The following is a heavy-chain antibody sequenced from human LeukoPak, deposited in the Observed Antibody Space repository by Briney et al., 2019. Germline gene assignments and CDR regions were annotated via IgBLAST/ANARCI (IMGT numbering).Heavy chain of an antibody. CDR3: VGAVGGWANWDCDL. CDR1: GFTFSSYS. Sequence: PGGSMRLSCSASGFTFSSYSIHWVRPAPGKVLEYVSAISSNGGSTYYAASVKGRFTISRDTPKHTTYHQTSSLMAEDTSVSSCVGAVGGWANWDCDLWGRGTGVSVS. V-gene: IGHV3-64D*08. D-gene: IGHD1-26*01. CDR2: ISSNGGST. J-gene: IGHJ2*01.